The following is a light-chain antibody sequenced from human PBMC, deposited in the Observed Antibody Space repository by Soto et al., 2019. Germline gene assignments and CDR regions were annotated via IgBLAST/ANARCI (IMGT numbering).Light chain of an antibody. CDR2: SFS. Sequence: VLTQSPDTLSLSPGDRATLSCRANQRASRQYLSWYQQTPGQPPRLLIYSFSMRADGIPDRFSGSGSGSEFTLTINRLEPEDFAVYYCQDFDSPQWTFGQGTKIEN. V-gene: IGKV3-20*01. J-gene: IGKJ1*01. CDR3: QDFDSPQWT. CDR1: QRASRQY.